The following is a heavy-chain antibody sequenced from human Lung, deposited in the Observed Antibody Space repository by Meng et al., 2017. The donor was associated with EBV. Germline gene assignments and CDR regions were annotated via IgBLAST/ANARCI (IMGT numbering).Heavy chain of an antibody. D-gene: IGHD3-3*01. Sequence: LRQSGSRLVTPLATLSLTCTASGVSISSSSSYWGWVRQPPGKGLEWIGSTYYSGSSYYNPSLKSRVTISADTSKNQFSLKLSSVTAADTAVYYCARGKLSGYRYFDYWGQGTLVTVSS. J-gene: IGHJ4*02. CDR1: GVSISSSSSY. CDR2: TYYSGSS. V-gene: IGHV4-39*07. CDR3: ARGKLSGYRYFDY.